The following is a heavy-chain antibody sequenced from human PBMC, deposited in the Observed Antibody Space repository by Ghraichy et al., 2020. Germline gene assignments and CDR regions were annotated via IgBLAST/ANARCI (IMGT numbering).Heavy chain of an antibody. Sequence: GSLRLSCAASGFTFSSYGMHWVRQAPGKGLEWVAVISYDGSNKYYADSVKGRFTISRDNSKNTLYLQMNSLRAEDTAVYYCAKRHTAMEHYYYYYMDVWGKGTTVTVSS. V-gene: IGHV3-30*18. D-gene: IGHD5-18*01. CDR1: GFTFSSYG. J-gene: IGHJ6*03. CDR3: AKRHTAMEHYYYYYMDV. CDR2: ISYDGSNK.